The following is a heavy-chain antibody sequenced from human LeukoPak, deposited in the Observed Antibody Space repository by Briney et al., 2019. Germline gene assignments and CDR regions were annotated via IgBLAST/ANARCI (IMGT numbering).Heavy chain of an antibody. J-gene: IGHJ3*02. V-gene: IGHV3-48*04. Sequence: GGSLRLSCAASGFTFSSYSMNWVRQAPGKGLEWVSYISSSSSTIYYADSVKGRFTISRDNAKNPLYLQMNSLRAEDTAVYYCASSGWTDAFDIWGQGTMVTVSS. D-gene: IGHD6-19*01. CDR3: ASSGWTDAFDI. CDR1: GFTFSSYS. CDR2: ISSSSSTI.